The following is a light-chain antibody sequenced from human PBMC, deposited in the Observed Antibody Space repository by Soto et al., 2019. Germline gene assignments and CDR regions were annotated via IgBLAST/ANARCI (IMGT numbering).Light chain of an antibody. CDR1: QSIGSY. CDR2: TAS. J-gene: IGKJ2*01. CDR3: QQSYSSPYT. V-gene: IGKV1-39*01. Sequence: DIQMTQSPSSLSASVGDRVTISCRASQSIGSYVNWYQHRPGKAPNILIVTASSLQGGVPSRFSGCGSGTDFTLTINSLQPEDFATYYCQQSYSSPYTFAQGTKMEIK.